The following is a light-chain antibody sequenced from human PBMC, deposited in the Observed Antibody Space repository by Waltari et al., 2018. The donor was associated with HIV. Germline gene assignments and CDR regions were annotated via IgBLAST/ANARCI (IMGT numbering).Light chain of an antibody. CDR1: RSAVGASDR. CDR2: EVI. Sequence: QSALTQPPSVSGSPGQSVTISCTVTRSAVGASDRTSWYHQPPGTAPKLMIYEVIYRPSGVPDRFSGSKSGNTASLTISGLQAEDEGDYYCSSYTSSNIYVFGTATTVTVL. V-gene: IGLV2-18*02. J-gene: IGLJ1*01. CDR3: SSYTSSNIYV.